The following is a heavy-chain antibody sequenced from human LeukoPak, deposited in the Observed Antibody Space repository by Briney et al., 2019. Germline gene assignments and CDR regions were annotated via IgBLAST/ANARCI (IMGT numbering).Heavy chain of an antibody. J-gene: IGHJ4*02. Sequence: ASVKLSCKASGYSFTDYFVDWVRQAPGQGLERMGWINPNSGGTNYAQKFQGRVTMTRDTSISTAFMELSRLRCDDTAVYYCAREIVTERGYCSGGSCYFDSWGEGTLVTASS. CDR2: INPNSGGT. CDR3: AREIVTERGYCSGGSCYFDS. V-gene: IGHV1-2*02. D-gene: IGHD2-15*01. CDR1: GYSFTDYF.